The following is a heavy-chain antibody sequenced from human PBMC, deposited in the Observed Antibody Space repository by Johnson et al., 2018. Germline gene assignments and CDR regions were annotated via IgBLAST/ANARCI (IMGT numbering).Heavy chain of an antibody. CDR2: IIPIFGTA. V-gene: IGHV1-69*01. J-gene: IGHJ6*02. CDR1: GGTFSSYA. CDR3: ARVASERYCSSTSCYPDYYYGMDV. D-gene: IGHD2-2*01. Sequence: QVQLVESGAEVKKPGSSVKVSCKASGGTFSSYAISWVRQAPGQGLEWMGGIIPIFGTANYAQKFQGRVPITADESTSTAYMELSSLRSEDTAVYYCARVASERYCSSTSCYPDYYYGMDVWGQGTTVTVSS.